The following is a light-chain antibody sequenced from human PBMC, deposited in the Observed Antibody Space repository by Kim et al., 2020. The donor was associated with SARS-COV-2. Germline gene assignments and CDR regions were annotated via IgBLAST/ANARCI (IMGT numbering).Light chain of an antibody. CDR2: RND. V-gene: IGLV1-44*01. J-gene: IGLJ1*01. Sequence: GQRVTGSCSGGSSNIGSNAVSWYQQLPGTAPKLLIYRNDQRPSGVPDRFSGSKSGTSASLAISGLQSEDEADYYCAAWDDSLNGYVFGTGTRVTVL. CDR1: SSNIGSNA. CDR3: AAWDDSLNGYV.